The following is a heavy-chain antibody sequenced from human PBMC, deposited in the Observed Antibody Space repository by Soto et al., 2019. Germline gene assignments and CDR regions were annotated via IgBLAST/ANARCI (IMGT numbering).Heavy chain of an antibody. J-gene: IGHJ6*02. D-gene: IGHD1-26*01. CDR1: GGPFSSYT. CDR3: ATEIVGDTSYYYYGMDD. Sequence: GASVKVSCKASGGPFSSYTISWVRQAPGRGLEWMGGIIPIFGTANYAQKFQGRVTITADESTSTAYMELSSVRSDDKAVYYCATEIVGDTSYYYYGMDDWGQGTTVTVSS. CDR2: IIPIFGTA. V-gene: IGHV1-69*13.